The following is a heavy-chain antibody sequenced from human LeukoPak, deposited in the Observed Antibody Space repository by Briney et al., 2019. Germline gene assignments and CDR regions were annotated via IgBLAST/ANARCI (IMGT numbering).Heavy chain of an antibody. J-gene: IGHJ4*02. Sequence: GGSLRLSCAASGFTFSSYSMDWVRQAPGKGREWVSSISSSSSYIYYADSVKVRFTISRDNAKNSLYMQKNSQRAEDTDVYYCARTVRSYYYDSSGYYPSDYWGQGTLVTVSS. V-gene: IGHV3-21*01. CDR3: ARTVRSYYYDSSGYYPSDY. D-gene: IGHD3-22*01. CDR2: ISSSSSYI. CDR1: GFTFSSYS.